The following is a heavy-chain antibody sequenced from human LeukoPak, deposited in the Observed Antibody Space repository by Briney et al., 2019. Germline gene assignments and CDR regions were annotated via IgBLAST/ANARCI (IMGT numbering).Heavy chain of an antibody. J-gene: IGHJ4*02. V-gene: IGHV4-30-4*08. CDR3: AIDSSY. CDR2: IYYNGST. CDR1: GGSLSSGDYY. Sequence: SETLSLTCTVSGGSLSSGDYYWRWIRQPPGKGLEWIGYIYYNGSTYYHPSLKSRVTISVDTSKNQYALKLSSVTAADTAVYDCAIDSSYWGQGTLVTVSS.